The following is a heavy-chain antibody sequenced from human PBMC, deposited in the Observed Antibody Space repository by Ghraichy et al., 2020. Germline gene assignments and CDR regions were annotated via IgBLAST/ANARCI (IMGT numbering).Heavy chain of an antibody. J-gene: IGHJ3*02. V-gene: IGHV3-7*04. CDR2: IKQDGGER. CDR3: ARDRSYYGSGSQYNFGYAFDI. Sequence: LSLTCAASGFTFSSYSITWARQAPGKGLEWVANIKQDGGERYYVDSVKGRFTISRDNAKNSLYLQMNSLRAEDTAVYYCARDRSYYGSGSQYNFGYAFDIWGQGTMVTVSS. D-gene: IGHD3-10*01. CDR1: GFTFSSYS.